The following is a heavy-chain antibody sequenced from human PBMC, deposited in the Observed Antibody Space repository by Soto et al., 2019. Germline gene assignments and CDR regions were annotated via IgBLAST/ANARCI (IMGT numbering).Heavy chain of an antibody. J-gene: IGHJ4*02. CDR3: ARDKITGLFDY. V-gene: IGHV4-4*02. D-gene: IGHD2-8*02. CDR1: GGSISSSNW. Sequence: SETLSLTCAVSGGSISSSNWWSWVRQPPGKGLEWIGYIYYSGSTNYNPSLKSRVTISVDTSKNQFSLKLTSVTAADTAVYYCARDKITGLFDYWGQGTLVTVSS. CDR2: IYYSGST.